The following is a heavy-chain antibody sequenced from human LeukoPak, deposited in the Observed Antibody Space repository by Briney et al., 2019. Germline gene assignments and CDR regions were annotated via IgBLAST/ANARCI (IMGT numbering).Heavy chain of an antibody. CDR3: ARELQDSRRLEGGLDI. V-gene: IGHV3-7*01. J-gene: IGHJ3*02. CDR1: GFTFNSYW. CDR2: INQDGSEK. D-gene: IGHD1-1*01. Sequence: GGSLRLSCAASGFTFNSYWMNWVRQAPGKGLEWVANINQDGSEKYYVDSVKGRFTISRDNAKNSLYLQMNSLRAEDTAVYYCARELQDSRRLEGGLDIWGQGTMVTVSS.